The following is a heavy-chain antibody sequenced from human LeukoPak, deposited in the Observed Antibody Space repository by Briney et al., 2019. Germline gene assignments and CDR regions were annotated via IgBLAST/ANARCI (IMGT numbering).Heavy chain of an antibody. CDR2: IKQDGSEK. J-gene: IGHJ3*02. Sequence: PGGSLRLSCAASGFTFSSYWMSWVRQAPGKGLEWVANIKQDGSEKYYVDSVKGRFTIFRDNAKNSLYLQMNSLRAEDTAVYYCARERTYYDILTGYYNAFDIWGQGTMVTVSS. CDR3: ARERTYYDILTGYYNAFDI. CDR1: GFTFSSYW. D-gene: IGHD3-9*01. V-gene: IGHV3-7*03.